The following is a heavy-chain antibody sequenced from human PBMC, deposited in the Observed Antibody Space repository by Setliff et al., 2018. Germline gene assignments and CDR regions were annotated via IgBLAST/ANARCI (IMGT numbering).Heavy chain of an antibody. V-gene: IGHV3-21*01. CDR3: ARDEYGVTTGATGMGN. Sequence: GGSLRLSCVGSKFSFSTYSMNWVRRAPGKGLEWVSSISSSSSYIYYADSVKGRFTISRDNSKNTLYLQMNDLSTDDTAIYYCARDEYGVTTGATGMGNWGQGTPVTVSS. CDR2: ISSSSSYI. CDR1: KFSFSTYS. J-gene: IGHJ4*02. D-gene: IGHD1-26*01.